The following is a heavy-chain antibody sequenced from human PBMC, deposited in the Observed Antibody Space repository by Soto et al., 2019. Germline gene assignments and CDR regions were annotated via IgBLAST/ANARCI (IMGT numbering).Heavy chain of an antibody. V-gene: IGHV1-69*01. CDR2: IIPIFGTA. CDR3: ARVLYYYDSSWPVYYFDY. D-gene: IGHD3-22*01. CDR1: GGTFSSYA. Sequence: QVQLVQSGAEVKKPGSSVKVSCKASGGTFSSYAISWVRQAPGQGLEWMGGIIPIFGTANYAQKFQGRVTMSPDESTSTADEELSSLRFELTAVCYGARVLYYYDSSWPVYYFDYWGQGTLVTVSS. J-gene: IGHJ4*02.